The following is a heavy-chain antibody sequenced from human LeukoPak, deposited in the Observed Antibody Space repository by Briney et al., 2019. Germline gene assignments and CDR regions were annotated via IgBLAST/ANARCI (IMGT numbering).Heavy chain of an antibody. CDR2: IYHSGST. D-gene: IGHD1-26*01. CDR1: GGSISSSGYY. V-gene: IGHV4-30-2*01. J-gene: IGHJ4*02. Sequence: SETLSLTCTVSGGSISSSGYYWIWIRQPPGKGLEWIGYIYHSGSTYYNPSLKSRVTISVDRSKNQFSLKLSSVTAADTAVYYCARGGRGIRPFDYWGQGTLVTVSS. CDR3: ARGGRGIRPFDY.